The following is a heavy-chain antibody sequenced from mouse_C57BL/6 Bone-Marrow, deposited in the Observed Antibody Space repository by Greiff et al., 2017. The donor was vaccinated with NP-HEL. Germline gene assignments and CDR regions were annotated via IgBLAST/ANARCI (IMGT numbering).Heavy chain of an antibody. D-gene: IGHD1-1*01. CDR2: IHPNSGST. Sequence: QVQLQQPGAELVKPGASVKLSCKASGYTFTSYWMHWVKQRPGQGLEWIGMIHPNSGSTNYNEKFKSKATLTVDKSSSTAYMQLSSLTSEDSAVYYCARHGSSYLYFDVWGTGTTVTVSS. CDR3: ARHGSSYLYFDV. CDR1: GYTFTSYW. J-gene: IGHJ1*03. V-gene: IGHV1-64*01.